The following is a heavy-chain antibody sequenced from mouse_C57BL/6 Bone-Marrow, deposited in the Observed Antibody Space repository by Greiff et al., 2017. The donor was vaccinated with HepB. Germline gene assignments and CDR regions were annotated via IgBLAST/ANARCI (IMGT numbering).Heavy chain of an antibody. J-gene: IGHJ1*03. Sequence: QVQLQQPGAELVKPGASVKLSCKASGYTFTSYWMHWVKQRPGQGLEWIGMIHPNSGSTNYNEKFKSKATLTVDKSSSTAYMQLSSLTSEDSAVYYCAQIYDGYPCWYFDVWGTGTTVTVSS. CDR2: IHPNSGST. V-gene: IGHV1-64*01. CDR1: GYTFTSYW. D-gene: IGHD2-3*01. CDR3: AQIYDGYPCWYFDV.